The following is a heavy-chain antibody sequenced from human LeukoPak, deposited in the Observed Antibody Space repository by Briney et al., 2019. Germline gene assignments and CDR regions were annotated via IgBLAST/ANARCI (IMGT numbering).Heavy chain of an antibody. Sequence: ASVKVSCKASGGTFSSYAISWVRQAPGQGLEWMGGIIPIFGTANYAQKFQGRVTITADESTSTAYMELSSLRSEDTAVYYCARDPSDVAADDYWGQGTLVTVSS. CDR3: ARDPSDVAADDY. D-gene: IGHD6-19*01. CDR2: IIPIFGTA. CDR1: GGTFSSYA. V-gene: IGHV1-69*13. J-gene: IGHJ4*02.